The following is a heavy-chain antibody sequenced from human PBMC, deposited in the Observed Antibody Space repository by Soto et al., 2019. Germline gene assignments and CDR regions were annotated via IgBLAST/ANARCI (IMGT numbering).Heavy chain of an antibody. D-gene: IGHD2-15*01. V-gene: IGHV3-21*01. CDR3: ARDLGVALATLTLDD. CDR2: ITTSSSFR. J-gene: IGHJ4*02. CDR1: GFTLSTYS. Sequence: LRLSCAASGFTLSTYSMNWVRQAPGKGLEWVADITTSSSFRFYADSVKGRFTISRDDAKNSLYLQMDSLRAEDTGVYYCARDLGVALATLTLDDRGQGALVTVSS.